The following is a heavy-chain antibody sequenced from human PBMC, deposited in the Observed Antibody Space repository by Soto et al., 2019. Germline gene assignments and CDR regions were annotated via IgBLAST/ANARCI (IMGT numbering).Heavy chain of an antibody. CDR2: ITSSSSTL. CDR3: ARDNGMAGSFDP. V-gene: IGHV3-48*02. Sequence: GSLRLSCAASGFTFSRYSMNWVRQAPGKGLEWISYITSSSSTLYYADSVKGRFTISRDNAKNSLYLQMNSLRDEDTAMYYCARDNGMAGSFDPWGQGTLVTVSS. J-gene: IGHJ5*02. CDR1: GFTFSRYS. D-gene: IGHD2-8*01.